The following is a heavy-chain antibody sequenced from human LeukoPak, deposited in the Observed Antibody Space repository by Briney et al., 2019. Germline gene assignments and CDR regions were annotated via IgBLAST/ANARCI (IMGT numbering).Heavy chain of an antibody. D-gene: IGHD3-3*01. CDR3: ATERTIFGVVISDY. CDR2: ISAGGTT. J-gene: IGHJ4*02. V-gene: IGHV3-23*01. CDR1: GFTFSNCA. Sequence: PGGSLRLSCAASGFTFSNCALGWVRRAPGKGLEWVSTISAGGTTYDADSVMGRFTISRDNSKNTLYLQMNSLRVEDTAVYYCATERTIFGVVISDYWGQGTLVTVSS.